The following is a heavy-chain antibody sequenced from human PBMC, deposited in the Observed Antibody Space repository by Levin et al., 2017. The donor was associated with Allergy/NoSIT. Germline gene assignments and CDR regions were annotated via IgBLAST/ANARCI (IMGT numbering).Heavy chain of an antibody. J-gene: IGHJ5*02. CDR2: ISSSSSTI. D-gene: IGHD6-19*01. V-gene: IGHV3-48*01. Sequence: GGSLRLSCAASGFTFSSYSMNWVRQAPGKGLEWVSYISSSSSTIYYADSVKGRFTISRDNAKNSLYLQMNSLRAEDTAVYYCARDAVAGSVNWFDPWGQGTLVTVSS. CDR3: ARDAVAGSVNWFDP. CDR1: GFTFSSYS.